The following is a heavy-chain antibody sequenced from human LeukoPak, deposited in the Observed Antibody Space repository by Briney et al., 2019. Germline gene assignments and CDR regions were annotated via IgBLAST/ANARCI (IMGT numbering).Heavy chain of an antibody. CDR2: IYTSGCT. D-gene: IGHD3-16*01. CDR1: GGSISSGSYY. CDR3: ARVGGGAYYYYYMDV. V-gene: IGHV4-61*02. J-gene: IGHJ6*03. Sequence: SQTLSLTCTVSGGSISSGSYYWSWIRQPAGKGLEWIGRIYTSGCTNYNPSLKSRVTISVDTSKNQFSLKLSSVTAADTAVYYCARVGGGAYYYYYMDVWGKGTTVTVSS.